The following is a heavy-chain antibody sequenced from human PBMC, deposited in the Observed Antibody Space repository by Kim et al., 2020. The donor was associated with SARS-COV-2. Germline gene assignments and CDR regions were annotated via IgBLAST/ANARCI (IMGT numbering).Heavy chain of an antibody. J-gene: IGHJ2*01. CDR3: ARQDYDFWSGYRSTDPYWYFDL. D-gene: IGHD3-3*01. CDR2: IYYSGST. V-gene: IGHV4-59*13. CDR1: GGSISSYY. Sequence: SETLSLTCTVSGGSISSYYWSWIRQPPGKGLEWIGYIYYSGSTNYNPSLKSRVTISVDTSKNQFSLKLSSVTAADTAVYYCARQDYDFWSGYRSTDPYWYFDLWGRGTLVTVSS.